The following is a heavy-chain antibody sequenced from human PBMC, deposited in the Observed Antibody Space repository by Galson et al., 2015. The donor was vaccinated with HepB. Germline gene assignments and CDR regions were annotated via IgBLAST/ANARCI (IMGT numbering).Heavy chain of an antibody. V-gene: IGHV3-33*01. J-gene: IGHJ6*02. D-gene: IGHD6-19*01. Sequence: SLRLSCAASGFTFSSYGMHWVRQAPGKGLEWVAVIWYDGSNKYYADSVKGRFTISRDNSKNTLYLQMNSLRAEDTAVYYCARDIAVAGQEYYYYGMDVWGQGTTVTVSS. CDR3: ARDIAVAGQEYYYYGMDV. CDR2: IWYDGSNK. CDR1: GFTFSSYG.